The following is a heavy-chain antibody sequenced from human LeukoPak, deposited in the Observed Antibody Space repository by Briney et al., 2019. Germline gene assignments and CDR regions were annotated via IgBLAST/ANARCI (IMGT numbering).Heavy chain of an antibody. CDR2: IYYSGST. Sequence: SETLSLTCTDSGGSISSSSYYWGWIRQPPGKGLEWIGSIYYSGSTYYNPSLKSRVTISVDTSKNQFSLKLSSVTAADTAVYYCARNYGSGSYVDYWGQGTLVTVSS. CDR1: GGSISSSSYY. V-gene: IGHV4-39*07. D-gene: IGHD3-10*01. J-gene: IGHJ4*02. CDR3: ARNYGSGSYVDY.